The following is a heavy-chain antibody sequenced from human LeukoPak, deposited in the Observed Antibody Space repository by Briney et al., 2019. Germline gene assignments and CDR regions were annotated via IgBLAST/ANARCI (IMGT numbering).Heavy chain of an antibody. CDR3: AKTRWELLTFDY. Sequence: GGSLRLSCAASGFTFSSYGMHWVRQAPGKGLEWVAFIRYDGSNKYYADSVKGRFTISRDNSKSTLYLQMNSLRAEDTAVYYCAKTRWELLTFDYWGQGTLVTVSS. J-gene: IGHJ4*02. CDR2: IRYDGSNK. V-gene: IGHV3-30*02. D-gene: IGHD1-26*01. CDR1: GFTFSSYG.